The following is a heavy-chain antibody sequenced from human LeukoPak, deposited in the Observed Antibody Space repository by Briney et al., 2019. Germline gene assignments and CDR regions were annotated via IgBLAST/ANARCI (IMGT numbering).Heavy chain of an antibody. CDR2: IYFSGNT. Sequence: PSETLSLTCTVSGGSISSSSWSWIRQPAGKGLEWIGRIYFSGNTNYNPSLKSRVTMSIDTSKNQFSLKLSSLTAADTAIYYCARHSTTVTTYGFDYWGQGSLVTVSS. CDR3: ARHSTTVTTYGFDY. V-gene: IGHV4-4*07. CDR1: GGSISSSS. J-gene: IGHJ4*02. D-gene: IGHD4-11*01.